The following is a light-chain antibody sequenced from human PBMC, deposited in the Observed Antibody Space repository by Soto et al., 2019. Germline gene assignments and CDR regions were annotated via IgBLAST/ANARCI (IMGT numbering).Light chain of an antibody. CDR1: SSNIGSNT. J-gene: IGLJ2*01. CDR2: SNN. Sequence: QSVLTQPPSASGTPGQRVTISCSGGSSNIGSNTVNWYQQIPGTAPNLLIYSNNQRPSGVPDRFSRSKSGTSASLASSGLQSEDEADYYCAAWDDTLNGVVFGGGTKLTVL. CDR3: AAWDDTLNGVV. V-gene: IGLV1-44*01.